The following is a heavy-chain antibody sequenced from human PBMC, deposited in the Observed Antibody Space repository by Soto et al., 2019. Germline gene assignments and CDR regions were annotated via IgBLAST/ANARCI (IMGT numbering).Heavy chain of an antibody. D-gene: IGHD2-21*02. J-gene: IGHJ5*02. Sequence: QVQLVQSGAEVKKPGASVKVSCKASGYTFTGYYMHWVRQAPGQGLEWMGWINPNSGGTNYAQKCQGWVTMTRDTSISTAYMELSRLRSDDTAVYYCARGPGSAYCGGDCYWDWFDPWGQGTLVTVSS. CDR3: ARGPGSAYCGGDCYWDWFDP. V-gene: IGHV1-2*04. CDR1: GYTFTGYY. CDR2: INPNSGGT.